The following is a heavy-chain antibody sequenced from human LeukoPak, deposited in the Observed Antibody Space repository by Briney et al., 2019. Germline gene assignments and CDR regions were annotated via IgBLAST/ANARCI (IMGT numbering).Heavy chain of an antibody. V-gene: IGHV3-43*02. J-gene: IGHJ2*01. CDR2: SSDSGSSA. Sequence: PGGSLRLSCAGSGFTFEDYALHWVRQVPGKGLDWVSVSSDSGSSAVYANSGKGRFTVSRDNDKDSLYLQMNSLGPDDTAVYYCAKAGLGRLDGYNYRNGYWFFDLWGRGTQVSVSS. CDR3: AKAGLGRLDGYNYRNGYWFFDL. CDR1: GFTFEDYA. D-gene: IGHD5-24*01.